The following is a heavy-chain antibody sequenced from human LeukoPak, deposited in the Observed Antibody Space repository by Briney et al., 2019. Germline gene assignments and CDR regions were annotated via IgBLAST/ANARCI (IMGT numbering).Heavy chain of an antibody. CDR1: GFTFSDYY. J-gene: IGHJ3*02. D-gene: IGHD3-16*01. Sequence: KPGGSLRLSCAASGFTFSDYYMGWIRQAPGKGLEWISYISRTIHYADSVKGRFTISRDNAKNSLYLQMNSLRAEDTAVYYCARRIWGADSQSHTFDIWGQGTMVTVSS. CDR2: ISRTI. CDR3: ARRIWGADSQSHTFDI. V-gene: IGHV3-11*01.